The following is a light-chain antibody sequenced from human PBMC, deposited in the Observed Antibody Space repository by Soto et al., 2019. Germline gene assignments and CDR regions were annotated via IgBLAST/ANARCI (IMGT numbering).Light chain of an antibody. CDR1: QSINNN. V-gene: IGKV3-15*01. CDR2: RTS. J-gene: IGKJ5*01. CDR3: QQYGSSHT. Sequence: EIVMTQSPATLSVSPGERATLFCRASQSINNNLAWYQQKPGQAPRLIMFRTSTRATGVPARFSGSGSETEFTLTISRLEPEDFAVYYCQQYGSSHTFGQGTRLEIK.